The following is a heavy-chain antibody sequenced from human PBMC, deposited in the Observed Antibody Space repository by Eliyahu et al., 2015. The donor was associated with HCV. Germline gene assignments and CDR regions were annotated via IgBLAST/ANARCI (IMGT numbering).Heavy chain of an antibody. CDR1: GFTFSDYY. CDR2: IGSSSSYT. D-gene: IGHD2-2*01. Sequence: QVQLVESGGGLVKPGGSLRLSCAASGFTFSDYYMSWIRRAPGKGLEGVSYIGSSSSYTNYADSMKGRFTISRDNAKNSLYLQMNSLRAEDTAIYYCARWRCSGASCYGDFDFWGQGTLVTVSS. V-gene: IGHV3-11*06. J-gene: IGHJ4*02. CDR3: ARWRCSGASCYGDFDF.